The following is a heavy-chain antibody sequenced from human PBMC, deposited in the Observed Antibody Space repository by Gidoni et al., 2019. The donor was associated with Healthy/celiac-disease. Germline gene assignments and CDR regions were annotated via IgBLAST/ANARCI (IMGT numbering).Heavy chain of an antibody. D-gene: IGHD6-19*01. V-gene: IGHV1-69*08. Sequence: QVQLVQSGAEVTKPGSSVKVSCKASGGTFSSYTISWVRQAPGQGLEWMGRIIPILGIANYAQKFQGRVTITADKSTSTAYMELSSLRSEDTAVYYCARDRFVPPKGSGWYYGMDVWGQGTTVTVSS. CDR1: GGTFSSYT. CDR2: IIPILGIA. CDR3: ARDRFVPPKGSGWYYGMDV. J-gene: IGHJ6*02.